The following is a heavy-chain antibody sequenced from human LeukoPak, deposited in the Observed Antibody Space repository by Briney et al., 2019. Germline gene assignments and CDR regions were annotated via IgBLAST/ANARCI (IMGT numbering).Heavy chain of an antibody. CDR3: ARDPEMTTRMDY. J-gene: IGHJ4*02. V-gene: IGHV3-74*01. Sequence: GGSLRLSCGASGLTFSSYWMHWVRQAPGKGLGWVSRINRDGSNTNYADSVKGRFTISRDNAKNTLYLQMSSLRAEDTAVYYCARDPEMTTRMDYWGQGTLVTVSS. CDR1: GLTFSSYW. D-gene: IGHD5-24*01. CDR2: INRDGSNT.